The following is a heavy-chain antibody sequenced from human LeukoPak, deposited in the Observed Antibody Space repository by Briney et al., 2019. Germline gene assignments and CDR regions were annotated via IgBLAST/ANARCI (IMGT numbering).Heavy chain of an antibody. CDR2: INHSRST. CDR1: GVSFSDYY. J-gene: IGHJ6*03. V-gene: IGHV4-34*01. Sequence: SETLSLTCAVYGVSFSDYYWSWIRQPPGKGLEWIGEINHSRSTNYNPSLKSRVTISVDTSKNQFSLKLSSVTAADTAVYYCARHRSGTEERRYYYYYMDVWGKGTTVTISS. D-gene: IGHD1-26*01. CDR3: ARHRSGTEERRYYYYYMDV.